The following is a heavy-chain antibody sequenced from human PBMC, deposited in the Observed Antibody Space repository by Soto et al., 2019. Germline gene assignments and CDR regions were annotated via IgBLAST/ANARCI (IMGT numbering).Heavy chain of an antibody. Sequence: QVQLVQSGAEVKKPGASVKVSCKASGYTFTSYGISWVRQAPGQGLEWMGWISAYNGNTNYAQKFQGRVTMTRDTSISTAYMELSRLRSDDTAVYYCARDSIAARPSAYYYYYGMDVWGQGTTVTVSS. J-gene: IGHJ6*02. V-gene: IGHV1-18*01. CDR2: ISAYNGNT. CDR3: ARDSIAARPSAYYYYYGMDV. D-gene: IGHD6-6*01. CDR1: GYTFTSYG.